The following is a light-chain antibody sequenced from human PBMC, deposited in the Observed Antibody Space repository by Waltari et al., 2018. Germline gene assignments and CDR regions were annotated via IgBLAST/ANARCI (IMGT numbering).Light chain of an antibody. CDR2: GAS. J-gene: IGKJ1*01. Sequence: EIVMTQSPATLSVSPGERATLSGRARQRVSSTLACYQQKPGQAPRLLIYGASTRAPGIPAGFSGSGSGTEFTLPISSLQSEDFAVSYCQQYNNWPRTFGQGTKVEIK. V-gene: IGKV3-15*01. CDR3: QQYNNWPRT. CDR1: QRVSST.